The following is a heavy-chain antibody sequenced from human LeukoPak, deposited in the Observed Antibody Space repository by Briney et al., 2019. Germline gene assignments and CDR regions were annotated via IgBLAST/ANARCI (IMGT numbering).Heavy chain of an antibody. CDR1: GFTFDDYS. Sequence: PGGSVRLSCAASGFTFDDYSMHWVRRAPGQGPESVSVISGDGGSTSYADSVKGRFTISRDNTKNSLYLQMNSLRTEDTALYYCAKRTAMVTDYFDSWGQGTLVTVSS. V-gene: IGHV3-43*02. D-gene: IGHD5-18*01. CDR2: ISGDGGST. CDR3: AKRTAMVTDYFDS. J-gene: IGHJ4*02.